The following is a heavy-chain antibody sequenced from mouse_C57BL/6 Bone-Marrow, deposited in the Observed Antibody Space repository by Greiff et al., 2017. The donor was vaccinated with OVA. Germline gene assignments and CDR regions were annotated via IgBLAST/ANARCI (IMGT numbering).Heavy chain of an antibody. J-gene: IGHJ3*01. V-gene: IGHV1-80*01. CDR2: IYPGDGDT. D-gene: IGHD1-1*01. CDR3: ARSGDYGSSYPAWFAY. CDR1: GYAFSSYW. Sequence: VQLQESGAELVKPGASVKISCKASGYAFSSYWMNWVKQRPGKGLEWIGQIYPGDGDTNYNGKFKGKATLTADKSSSTAYMQLSSLTSEVSAVYFCARSGDYGSSYPAWFAYWGQGTLVTVSA.